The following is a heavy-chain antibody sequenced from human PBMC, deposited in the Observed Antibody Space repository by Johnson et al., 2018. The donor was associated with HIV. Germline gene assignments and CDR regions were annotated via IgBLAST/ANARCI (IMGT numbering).Heavy chain of an antibody. CDR2: IKQGGSEK. D-gene: IGHD2-2*01. Sequence: VQLVESGGGLVRPGESLRLSCVASGFTFSGYWMTWVRQAPGKGLEWVANIKQGGSEKYYVDSVKGRFTISRDNAKKSLYLQVNSLRAGDTAVYYCARQVYCSSTSCSSAFDIWGQGTVVTVSS. V-gene: IGHV3-7*01. CDR3: ARQVYCSSTSCSSAFDI. J-gene: IGHJ3*02. CDR1: GFTFSGYW.